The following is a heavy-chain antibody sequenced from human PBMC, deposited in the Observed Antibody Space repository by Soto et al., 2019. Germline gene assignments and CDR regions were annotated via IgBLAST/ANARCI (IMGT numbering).Heavy chain of an antibody. V-gene: IGHV1-3*01. D-gene: IGHD2-2*01. CDR1: GYTFTSYA. CDR3: AREPQHCSSTSCPLDI. J-gene: IGHJ3*02. Sequence: ASVKVSCKASGYTFTSYAMNWVRQAPGQRLEWMGWINAGNGNTKYSQKYQGRVTITRDTSASTAYMEMSSLRSEDTAVYYCAREPQHCSSTSCPLDIWGQGTMVTVSS. CDR2: INAGNGNT.